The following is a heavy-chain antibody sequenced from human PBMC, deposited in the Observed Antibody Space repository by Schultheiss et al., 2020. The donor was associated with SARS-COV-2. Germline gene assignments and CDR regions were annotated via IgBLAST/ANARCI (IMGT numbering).Heavy chain of an antibody. D-gene: IGHD2-2*01. Sequence: SETLSLTCAVSGGSISSYYWSWIRQPPGKGLEWIGEINHSGSTNYNPSLKSRVTISVDTSKNQFSLKLSSVTAADTAVYYCARAYCSSTSCRRPDAFDIWGQGTMVTVSS. CDR1: GGSISSYY. V-gene: IGHV4-34*01. CDR3: ARAYCSSTSCRRPDAFDI. J-gene: IGHJ3*02. CDR2: INHSGST.